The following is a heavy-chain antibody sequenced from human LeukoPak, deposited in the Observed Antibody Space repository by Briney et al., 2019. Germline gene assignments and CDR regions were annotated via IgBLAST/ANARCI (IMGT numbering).Heavy chain of an antibody. J-gene: IGHJ4*02. D-gene: IGHD3-22*01. CDR1: GFTFTGYY. V-gene: IGHV1-2*06. CDR3: ARAPTYYYDSSGYYYDS. CDR2: INPNSGGT. Sequence: ASVKVSCKASGFTFTGYYMHWVRQAPGQGLEWMGRINPNSGGTNYAQKSQGRVTMTRDTSISTAYMELSRLRSDDTAVYYCARAPTYYYDSSGYYYDSWGQGTLVTVSS.